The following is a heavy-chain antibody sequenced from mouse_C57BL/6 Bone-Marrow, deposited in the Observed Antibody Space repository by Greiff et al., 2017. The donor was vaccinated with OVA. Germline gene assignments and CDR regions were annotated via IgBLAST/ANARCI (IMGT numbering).Heavy chain of an antibody. J-gene: IGHJ2*01. CDR1: GFNIKDYY. Sequence: VQLQQSGAELVRPGASVKLSCTASGFNIKDYYMHWVKQRPEQGLEWIGRIDPEDGDTEYAPKFQGKATMTADTSSNTAYLQLSSLTSEDTAVDYCTTDGNFGVYFDYWGQGTTLTVSS. CDR3: TTDGNFGVYFDY. CDR2: IDPEDGDT. D-gene: IGHD2-1*01. V-gene: IGHV14-1*01.